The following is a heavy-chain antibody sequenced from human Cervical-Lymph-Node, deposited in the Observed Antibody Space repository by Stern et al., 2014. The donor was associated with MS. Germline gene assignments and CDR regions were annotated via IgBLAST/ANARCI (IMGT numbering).Heavy chain of an antibody. CDR1: GYKFSHFA. CDR3: ARATQGGAADAFDL. J-gene: IGHJ3*01. D-gene: IGHD1-26*01. CDR2: INTKTGKP. V-gene: IGHV7-4-1*02. Sequence: QVQLVQSGSEMRKPGASVNISCKASGYKFSHFAINWVRQAPGQGLEWMGWINTKTGKPAYAPDFTGRFVFSLDTSFYTAYLQINSLQTDDIGIYYCARATQGGAADAFDLWGQGTMVTVSS.